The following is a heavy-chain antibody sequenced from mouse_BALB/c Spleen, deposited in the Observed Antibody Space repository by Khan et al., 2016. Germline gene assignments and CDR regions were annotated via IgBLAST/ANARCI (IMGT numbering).Heavy chain of an antibody. D-gene: IGHD2-14*01. V-gene: IGHV5-6-3*01. CDR2: INSNGGST. Sequence: EVELVESGGGLVQPGGSLKLSCAASGFTFSTYGMSWVRQTPDKRLELVATINSNGGSTYYPDSVKCRFTISRDNAKNTLYLQMSSLKSEDTAMYYCARENYRYYFDYWGQGTTLTVSS. CDR3: ARENYRYYFDY. J-gene: IGHJ2*01. CDR1: GFTFSTYG.